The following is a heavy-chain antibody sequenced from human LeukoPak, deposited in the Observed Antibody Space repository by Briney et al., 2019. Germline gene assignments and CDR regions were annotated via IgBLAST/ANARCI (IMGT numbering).Heavy chain of an antibody. J-gene: IGHJ2*01. Sequence: PGGSLRLSCAASGFTFSNAWMSWVRPAPGKGLEWVGRIKSKTDGGTTDYAAPVKGRFTISRDDSRNTLYLQMNSLKTEDTAVYYCAKCHVVVARGYFDLWGRGTLVTVSS. D-gene: IGHD2-15*01. V-gene: IGHV3-15*01. CDR1: GFTFSNAW. CDR2: IKSKTDGGTT. CDR3: AKCHVVVARGYFDL.